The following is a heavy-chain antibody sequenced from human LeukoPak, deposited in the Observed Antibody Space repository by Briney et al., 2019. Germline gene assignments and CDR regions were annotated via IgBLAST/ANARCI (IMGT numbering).Heavy chain of an antibody. CDR3: ARADCSSTSCYMGFDY. CDR1: GFTFSSYA. Sequence: GGSLRLSCAASGFTFSSYAMHWVRQAPGKGLEWVAVISYDGSNKYYADSVKGRFTISRDNSKNTLYLQMNSLRAEDTAVYYCARADCSSTSCYMGFDYWGQGTLVTVSS. J-gene: IGHJ4*02. CDR2: ISYDGSNK. D-gene: IGHD2-2*02. V-gene: IGHV3-30-3*01.